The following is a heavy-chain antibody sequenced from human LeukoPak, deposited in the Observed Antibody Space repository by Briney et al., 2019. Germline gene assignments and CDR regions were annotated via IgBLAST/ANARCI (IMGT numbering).Heavy chain of an antibody. CDR1: GFTFSSYA. V-gene: IGHV3-30-3*01. J-gene: IGHJ4*02. D-gene: IGHD3-22*01. CDR2: ISYDGSNK. Sequence: GGSLRLSCAASGFTFSSYAMHWVRQAPGKGLEWVAVISYDGSNKYHADSVKGRFTISRDNSKNTLYLQMNSLRAEDTAVFHCAKDGYDGSGAYIDYWGQGTLVTVSS. CDR3: AKDGYDGSGAYIDY.